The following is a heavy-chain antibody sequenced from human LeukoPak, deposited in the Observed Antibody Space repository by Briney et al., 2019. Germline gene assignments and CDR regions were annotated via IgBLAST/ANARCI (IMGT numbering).Heavy chain of an antibody. J-gene: IGHJ4*02. CDR3: AKSYYVSSGYSMDFDY. D-gene: IGHD3-22*01. V-gene: IGHV3-9*01. CDR2: ISWNSDTI. Sequence: GGSLRLSCAASGFNFDDYAMHWVRQAPGKGLEWVSSISWNSDTIGYADSVKGRFTISRDNAKNSLYLQINSLRAEDTALYYCAKSYYVSSGYSMDFDYWGQGTLVTVSS. CDR1: GFNFDDYA.